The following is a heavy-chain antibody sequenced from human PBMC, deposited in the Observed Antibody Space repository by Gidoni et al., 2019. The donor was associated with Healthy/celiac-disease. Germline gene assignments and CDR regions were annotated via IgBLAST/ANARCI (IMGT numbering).Heavy chain of an antibody. CDR3: ARGPLGGSHFDY. CDR2: ISSSSSYI. J-gene: IGHJ4*02. V-gene: IGHV3-21*01. D-gene: IGHD2-15*01. Sequence: EVQLVESGGGLVKPGGSLRLSCAASGFTFSSYSMNWVRQAPGKGLEWVSSISSSSSYIYYADSVKGRFTISRDNAKNSLYLQMNSLRAEDTAVYYCARGPLGGSHFDYWGQGTLVTVSS. CDR1: GFTFSSYS.